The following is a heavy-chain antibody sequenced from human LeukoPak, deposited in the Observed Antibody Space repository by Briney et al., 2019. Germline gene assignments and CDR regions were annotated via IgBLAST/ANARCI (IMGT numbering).Heavy chain of an antibody. V-gene: IGHV4-30-4*01. CDR2: MYYSGST. J-gene: IGHJ5*02. D-gene: IGHD3-22*01. Sequence: PSQTLSLTCTVSGGSISSGDYYWSWIRQPPGKGLEWIAYMYYSGSTYYNPSLKSRVTMSADTSKNQLSLTLSSVTAADTAVYYCARPYYYDSKIDPWGQGILVTVSS. CDR1: GGSISSGDYY. CDR3: ARPYYYDSKIDP.